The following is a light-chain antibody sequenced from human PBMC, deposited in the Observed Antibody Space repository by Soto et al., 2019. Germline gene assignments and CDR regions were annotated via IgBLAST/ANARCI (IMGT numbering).Light chain of an antibody. J-gene: IGKJ4*01. Sequence: DIQLTQSPSFLSASVGDRITITCRASQGISNYLARYQQKPGKAPELLVYSASTLQSGAPSRFSGGGSETEFSLTIGTLQPEDFATYYCLQLFRYPLTFGGGTKVDIK. V-gene: IGKV1-9*01. CDR3: LQLFRYPLT. CDR1: QGISNY. CDR2: SAS.